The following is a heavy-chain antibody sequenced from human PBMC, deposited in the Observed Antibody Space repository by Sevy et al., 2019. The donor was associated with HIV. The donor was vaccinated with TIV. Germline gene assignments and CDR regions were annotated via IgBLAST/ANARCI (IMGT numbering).Heavy chain of an antibody. D-gene: IGHD3-22*01. CDR3: AKQPYDSGVYELDY. CDR2: ISGSGGST. V-gene: IGHV3-23*01. CDR1: GFTLSSYV. Sequence: GGCLRLSCAASGFTLSSYVMSWVRQAPGKGLECISIISGSGGSTYYADSVKGRFTISRDNSKNTLYLQMNSLRVEDTSVYYCAKQPYDSGVYELDYWGQGTLVTVSS. J-gene: IGHJ4*02.